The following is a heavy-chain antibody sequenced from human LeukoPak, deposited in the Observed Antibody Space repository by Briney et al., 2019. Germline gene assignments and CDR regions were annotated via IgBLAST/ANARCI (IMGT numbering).Heavy chain of an antibody. V-gene: IGHV1-8*01. Sequence: PGALVKVSCKASGYTFTSYDINWVRQATGQGLEWMGWMNPNSGNTGYAQKFQGRVTMTRNTSISTAYMELSSLRSEDAAVYYCARGAAESRGWSSYFDYWGQGTLVTVSS. CDR1: GYTFTSYD. D-gene: IGHD6-19*01. CDR3: ARGAAESRGWSSYFDY. CDR2: MNPNSGNT. J-gene: IGHJ4*02.